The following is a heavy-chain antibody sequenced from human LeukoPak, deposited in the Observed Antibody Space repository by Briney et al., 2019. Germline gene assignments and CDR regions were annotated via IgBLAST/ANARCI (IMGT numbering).Heavy chain of an antibody. CDR2: IHTSEST. CDR1: GGSITSYF. Sequence: SGTLSLTCIVSGGSITSYFWSWIRQPAGKGLEWIGQIHTSESTNYNPSLKSRVAMSVDTSKNQFSLELSSVTAADTAVYYCAGRAQTTGWSFDYWAREPWSPSPQ. J-gene: IGHJ4*02. V-gene: IGHV4-4*07. D-gene: IGHD6-19*01. CDR3: AGRAQTTGWSFDY.